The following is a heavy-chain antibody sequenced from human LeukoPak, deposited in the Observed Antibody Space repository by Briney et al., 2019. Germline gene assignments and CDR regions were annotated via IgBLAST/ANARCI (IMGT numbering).Heavy chain of an antibody. Sequence: ASVKLSCKASGYTFTASGLCWVRQAPGQGLEWTGWINPYNDITDYAQTFKGRVTMTTDTSTSTAYMELRSLRSDDTAVYYCARLFGELLLPSDHFYYMDVWGKGTAVTVSS. CDR3: ARLFGELLLPSDHFYYMDV. J-gene: IGHJ6*03. CDR1: GYTFTASG. D-gene: IGHD3-10*02. CDR2: INPYNDIT. V-gene: IGHV1-18*01.